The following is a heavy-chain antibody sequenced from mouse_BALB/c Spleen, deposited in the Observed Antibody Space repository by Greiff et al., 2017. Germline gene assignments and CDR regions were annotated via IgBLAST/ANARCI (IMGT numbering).Heavy chain of an antibody. CDR1: GFSLTSYG. Sequence: QVQLKESGPGLVQPSQSLSITCTVSGFSLTSYGVHWVRQSPGKGLEWLGVIWSGGSTDYNAAFISRLSISKDNSKSQVFFKMNSLQANDTAIYYCARNKAYYGNYYAMDYWGQGTSVTVSS. V-gene: IGHV2-2*02. J-gene: IGHJ4*01. CDR2: IWSGGST. D-gene: IGHD2-10*01. CDR3: ARNKAYYGNYYAMDY.